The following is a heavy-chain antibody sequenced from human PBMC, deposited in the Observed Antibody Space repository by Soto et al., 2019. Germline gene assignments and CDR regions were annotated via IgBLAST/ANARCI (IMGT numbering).Heavy chain of an antibody. J-gene: IGHJ5*02. CDR2: ISSSSSYT. Sequence: PGGSLRLSCAASGFTFSDYYMSWIRQAPGKGLEWVSYISSSSSYTNYADSVKGRFTISRDNAKNSLYLQMNSLRAEDTALNYCAREGGNLNWFDPWGQGTLVTVSS. V-gene: IGHV3-11*05. CDR3: AREGGNLNWFDP. D-gene: IGHD1-26*01. CDR1: GFTFSDYY.